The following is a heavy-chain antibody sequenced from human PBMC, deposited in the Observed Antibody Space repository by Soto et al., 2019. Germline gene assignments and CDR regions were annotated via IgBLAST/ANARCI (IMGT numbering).Heavy chain of an antibody. CDR1: GYSFICYW. D-gene: IGHD1-20*01. Sequence: GESLKISCKGSGYSFICYWISWVRQMPGKGLEWMGRIDPSDSYTNYSPSFQGHVTISADKSISTAYLQWSSLKASDTAMYYCARLYNTPYGMDVWGQGTTVTVSS. J-gene: IGHJ6*02. V-gene: IGHV5-10-1*01. CDR3: ARLYNTPYGMDV. CDR2: IDPSDSYT.